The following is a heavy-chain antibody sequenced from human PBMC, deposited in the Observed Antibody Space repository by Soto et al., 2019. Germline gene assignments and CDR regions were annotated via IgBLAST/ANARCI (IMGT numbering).Heavy chain of an antibody. CDR1: GGSISSYY. V-gene: IGHV4-4*07. CDR2: IYTSGST. CDR3: ARGRWELLRVYFDY. J-gene: IGHJ4*02. Sequence: SETLSLTCTVSGGSISSYYWSWIRQPAGKGLEWIGRIYTSGSTNYNPSLKSRVTMSVDTSKNQFSLKLSSVTAADTAVYYCARGRWELLRVYFDYWAREPWSPSPQ. D-gene: IGHD1-26*01.